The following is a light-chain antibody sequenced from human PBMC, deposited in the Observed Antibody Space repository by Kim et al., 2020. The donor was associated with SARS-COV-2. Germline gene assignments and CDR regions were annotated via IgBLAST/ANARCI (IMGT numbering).Light chain of an antibody. CDR1: QSVSSSY. CDR2: GAS. J-gene: IGKJ4*01. V-gene: IGKV3-20*01. Sequence: SPGERATLSCRASQSVSSSYLALYQQKPGQAPRLLIYGASSRATGIPDRFSRSGSGTDFTLTISRLEPEDFAVYYCQQYGSSPLSFGGGTKVDIK. CDR3: QQYGSSPLS.